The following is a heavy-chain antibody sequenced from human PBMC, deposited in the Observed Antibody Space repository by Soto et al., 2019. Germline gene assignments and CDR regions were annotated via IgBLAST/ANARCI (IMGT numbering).Heavy chain of an antibody. Sequence: ASVKVSCKSSGYTFTSYYMHWVRQAPGQGLEWMGIINPSGGSTSYAQKFQGRATITRDTSASTAYMELSSLRSEDTAVYYSPRSTPLGYSSGWYYFDYWGQGTLVTVLL. CDR3: PRSTPLGYSSGWYYFDY. CDR2: INPSGGST. V-gene: IGHV1-46*01. J-gene: IGHJ4*02. CDR1: GYTFTSYY. D-gene: IGHD6-19*01.